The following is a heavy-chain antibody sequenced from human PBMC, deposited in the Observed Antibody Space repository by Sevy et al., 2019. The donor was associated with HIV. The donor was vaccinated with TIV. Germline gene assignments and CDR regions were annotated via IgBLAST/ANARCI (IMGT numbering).Heavy chain of an antibody. CDR1: GGTFSSYG. CDR3: ARGGGNGWYYFDY. J-gene: IGHJ4*02. D-gene: IGHD2-15*01. Sequence: ASVKVSCKASGGTFSSYGISWVRQAPGQGLEWMGGIIPILGTVNYAQKFQGRVTITADESRKTAYMALSSLRSEDTAVYYCARGGGNGWYYFDYWGQETLVTVSS. CDR2: IIPILGTV. V-gene: IGHV1-69*13.